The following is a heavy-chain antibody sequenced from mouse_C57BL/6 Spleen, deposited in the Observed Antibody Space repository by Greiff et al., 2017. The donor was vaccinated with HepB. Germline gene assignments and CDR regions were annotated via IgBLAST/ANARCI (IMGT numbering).Heavy chain of an antibody. V-gene: IGHV1-80*01. CDR3: ARSDYGNGFAY. D-gene: IGHD2-1*01. CDR2: IYPGDGDT. J-gene: IGHJ3*01. Sequence: QVQLKESGAELVKPGASVKISCKASGYAFSSYWMNWVKQRPGKGLEWIGQIYPGDGDTNYNGKFKGKATLTADKSSSTAYMQRSSLTSEDSAVYFCARSDYGNGFAYWGQGTLVTVSA. CDR1: GYAFSSYW.